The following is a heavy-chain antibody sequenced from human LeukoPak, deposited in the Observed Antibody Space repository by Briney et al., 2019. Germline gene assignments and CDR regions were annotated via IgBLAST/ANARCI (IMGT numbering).Heavy chain of an antibody. Sequence: ASVKVSCKASGYTFTGYYMHWVRQPPGQGLEWMGLVNPNSGGTNYAQKFQGRVTMTRDTSISTAYMELSRLRSDDTDVYYCARGAAGYSSGWYYYYGMDVWGPGTTVTVSS. V-gene: IGHV1-2*02. CDR2: VNPNSGGT. CDR1: GYTFTGYY. D-gene: IGHD6-19*01. J-gene: IGHJ6*02. CDR3: ARGAAGYSSGWYYYYGMDV.